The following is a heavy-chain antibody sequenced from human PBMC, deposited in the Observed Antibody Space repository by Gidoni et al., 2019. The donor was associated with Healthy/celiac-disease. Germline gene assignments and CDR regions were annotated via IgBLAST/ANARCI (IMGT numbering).Heavy chain of an antibody. CDR2: IVVGSGNT. CDR1: GFTFTSPA. Sequence: QMQLVQSGPEVKKPGTSVQVSCKASGFTFTSPAMQWVRQARGQRLEWIGWIVVGSGNTNYAQKFQERVTITRDMSTSTAYMELSSLRSEDTAVYYCAADPWGRQNFDYWGQGTLVTVSS. CDR3: AADPWGRQNFDY. J-gene: IGHJ4*02. D-gene: IGHD3-16*01. V-gene: IGHV1-58*02.